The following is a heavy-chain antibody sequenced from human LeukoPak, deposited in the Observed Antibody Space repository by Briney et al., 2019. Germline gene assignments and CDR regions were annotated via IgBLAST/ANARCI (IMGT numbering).Heavy chain of an antibody. Sequence: SETLSLTCTVSGGSISSYYWSWIRQPPGKGLEWIGYIYYSGSTNYNPSLKSRVTISVDTSKNQFSLKLSSVTAADTAVYYCARVRYGSGSQSAFDIWGQGTMVTVSS. J-gene: IGHJ3*02. V-gene: IGHV4-59*01. CDR1: GGSISSYY. CDR2: IYYSGST. CDR3: ARVRYGSGSQSAFDI. D-gene: IGHD3-10*01.